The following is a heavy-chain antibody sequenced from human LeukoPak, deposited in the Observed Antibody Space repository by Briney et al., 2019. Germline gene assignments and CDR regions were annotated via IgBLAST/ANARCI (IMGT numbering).Heavy chain of an antibody. V-gene: IGHV3-48*03. Sequence: GGSLRLSCAASGFTFSSYEMNWVRQAPGKGLEWVSYISSSGSTIYYADSVKGRFTISRDNAKNSLYLQMNSLRAEDAAVYYCARDSATIRGFDYWGQGTLVTVSS. CDR3: ARDSATIRGFDY. CDR1: GFTFSSYE. D-gene: IGHD5-24*01. J-gene: IGHJ4*02. CDR2: ISSSGSTI.